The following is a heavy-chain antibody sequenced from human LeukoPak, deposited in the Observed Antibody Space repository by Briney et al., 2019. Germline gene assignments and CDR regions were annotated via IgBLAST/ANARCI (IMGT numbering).Heavy chain of an antibody. CDR3: ARGVSWMRYFDL. CDR2: IYTSGST. D-gene: IGHD6-13*01. V-gene: IGHV4-61*02. J-gene: IGHJ2*01. CDR1: GGSISSGSYY. Sequence: SETLSLTCTVSGGSISSGSYYWSWIRQPAGKGLEWIGRIYTSGSTNYNPSLKSRVTISVDTSKNQFSLKLSSVTAADTAVYYCARGVSWMRYFDLWGRGTLVTVSS.